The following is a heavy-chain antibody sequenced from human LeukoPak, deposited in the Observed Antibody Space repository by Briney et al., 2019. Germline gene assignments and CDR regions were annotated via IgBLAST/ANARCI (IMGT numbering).Heavy chain of an antibody. J-gene: IGHJ4*02. CDR1: GFTVSSKY. CDR3: ARDWDLDY. Sequence: PGGSLRLSCAASGFTVSSKYMSWVRQAPGKGLECVSVIYGGGTTVYADSVKGRFTISRDNSENTLYLQMNSLRVEDTALYYCARDWDLDYWGRGTLVTVSS. D-gene: IGHD1-26*01. CDR2: IYGGGTT. V-gene: IGHV3-66*01.